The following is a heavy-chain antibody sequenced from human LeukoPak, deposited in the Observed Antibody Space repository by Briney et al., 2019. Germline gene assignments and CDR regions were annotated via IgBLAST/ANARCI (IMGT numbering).Heavy chain of an antibody. CDR1: GFTFSSYG. V-gene: IGHV3-48*04. Sequence: GGSLRLSCAASGFTFSSYGMHWVRQAPGKGLEWVSYISSSGSTIFYADSVMGRFTISRDNTKNSLYLQMNSLRAEDTAVYYCARAAVTLDYWGQGALVTVSS. D-gene: IGHD4-17*01. CDR2: ISSSGSTI. CDR3: ARAAVTLDY. J-gene: IGHJ4*02.